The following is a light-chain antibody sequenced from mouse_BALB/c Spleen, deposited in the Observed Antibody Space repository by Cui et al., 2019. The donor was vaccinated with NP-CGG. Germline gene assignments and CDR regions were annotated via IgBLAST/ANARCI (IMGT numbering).Light chain of an antibody. CDR2: GTN. Sequence: QAVVTQESALTTSPGETVTLTCRSSTGAVTTSNYANWVQEKPDHLFTGLIGGTNNRAPGVPARFSGSLIGDKAALTITGAHTEDEAIYFCALWYSNHWMFGGGTKLTVL. V-gene: IGLV1*01. CDR3: ALWYSNHWM. J-gene: IGLJ1*01. CDR1: TGAVTTSNY.